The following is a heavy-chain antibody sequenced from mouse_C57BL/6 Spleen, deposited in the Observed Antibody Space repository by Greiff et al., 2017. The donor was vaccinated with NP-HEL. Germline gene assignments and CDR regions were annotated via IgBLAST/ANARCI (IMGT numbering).Heavy chain of an antibody. CDR3: ARANWDLYWYFDV. V-gene: IGHV5-17*01. Sequence: EVKLMESGGGLVKPGGSLKLSCAASGFTFSDYGMHWVRQAPEKGLEWVAYISSGSSTIYYADTVKGRFTISRDNAKNTLFLQMTSLRSEDTAMYYCARANWDLYWYFDVWGTRTTVTVSS. J-gene: IGHJ1*03. CDR2: ISSGSSTI. D-gene: IGHD4-1*01. CDR1: GFTFSDYG.